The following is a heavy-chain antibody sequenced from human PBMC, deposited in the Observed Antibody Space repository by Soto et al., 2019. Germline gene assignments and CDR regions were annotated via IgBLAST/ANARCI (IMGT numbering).Heavy chain of an antibody. J-gene: IGHJ4*02. D-gene: IGHD5-12*01. V-gene: IGHV5-51*01. Sequence: GESLKISCKGSGYSFSSHWIGWVRQMPGKGLEWMGIIYPGDSDTRYSPSFQGQVTISADKSISTAYLQWSSLKASDTAMYYCARHYTLRGYSGYDLDYWGQGTLVTVSS. CDR2: IYPGDSDT. CDR1: GYSFSSHW. CDR3: ARHYTLRGYSGYDLDY.